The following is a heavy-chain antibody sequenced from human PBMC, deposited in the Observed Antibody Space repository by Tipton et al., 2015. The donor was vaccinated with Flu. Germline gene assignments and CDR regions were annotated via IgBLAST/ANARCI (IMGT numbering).Heavy chain of an antibody. CDR2: ISVHNGNT. Sequence: QSGAEVKKPGASVKVSCKASGYTFRSYGISWVRRAPGQGLEWMGWISVHNGNTKYVQKFQGRVTLTTDTSTSTAYMELRSLKSDDTAVYYCARDTYYYDTSGRTVDYWGQGTLVTVSS. V-gene: IGHV1-18*01. J-gene: IGHJ4*02. CDR1: GYTFRSYG. CDR3: ARDTYYYDTSGRTVDY. D-gene: IGHD3-22*01.